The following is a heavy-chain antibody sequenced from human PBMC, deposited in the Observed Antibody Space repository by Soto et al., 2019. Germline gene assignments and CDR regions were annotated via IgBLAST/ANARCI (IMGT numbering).Heavy chain of an antibody. V-gene: IGHV4-4*07. D-gene: IGHD1-26*01. CDR3: ATIVGANDY. CDR1: RASIYTYS. CDR2: IYSSGSA. Sequence: ETLSLTCTVSRASIYTYSWTWIRQPAGKGLQWIGHIYSSGSANYSPSLKSRVSMSVDSSKNQISLKLSSVTAADTAVYYCATIVGANDYWGQGALVTVSS. J-gene: IGHJ4*02.